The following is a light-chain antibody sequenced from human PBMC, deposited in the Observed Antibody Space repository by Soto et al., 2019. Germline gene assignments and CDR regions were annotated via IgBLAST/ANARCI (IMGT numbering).Light chain of an antibody. V-gene: IGKV1-5*01. Sequence: DIQVTQSPSTLAASVGDTVTITCRASQTISGWLAWYQQRRGKAPNLLSFDASTLERGGPARFSGSGSGTTFTLTICSLQSEDFATYYCPQYKGYFQQFGEGAKVDIK. CDR1: QTISGW. CDR2: DAS. CDR3: PQYKGYFQQ. J-gene: IGKJ1*01.